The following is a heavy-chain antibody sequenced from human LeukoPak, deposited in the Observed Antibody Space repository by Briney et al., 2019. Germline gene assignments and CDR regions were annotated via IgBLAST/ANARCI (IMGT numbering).Heavy chain of an antibody. CDR2: ISNSGGRT. CDR3: AKVTGGDMITYGGLDY. Sequence: PGGSLRLSCAASGFTFSSYAMSWVRQAPGKGLEWVSSISNSGGRTFYTDSVKGRLTISRDNSKNTLYLQMNSLRAEDTAVYYCAKVTGGDMITYGGLDYWGQGTLVTVSS. CDR1: GFTFSSYA. D-gene: IGHD3-16*01. V-gene: IGHV3-23*01. J-gene: IGHJ4*02.